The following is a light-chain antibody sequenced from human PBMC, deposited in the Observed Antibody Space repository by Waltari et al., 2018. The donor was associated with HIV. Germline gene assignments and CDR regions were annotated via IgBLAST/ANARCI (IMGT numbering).Light chain of an antibody. CDR1: SRDVGGYNF. J-gene: IGLJ2*01. CDR2: EVT. Sequence: QSALTQPPSASGSPGQSVTISCTGTSRDVGGYNFVSWYQQHPGKAPKLMLFEVTKRPSGVPVRFSGSKTGNTASLTVSGLQADDEADYYCSSYAGGNNLVFGGGTKLTV. V-gene: IGLV2-8*01. CDR3: SSYAGGNNLV.